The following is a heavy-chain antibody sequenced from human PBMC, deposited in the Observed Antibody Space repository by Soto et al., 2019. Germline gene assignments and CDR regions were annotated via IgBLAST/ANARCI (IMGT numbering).Heavy chain of an antibody. D-gene: IGHD1-26*01. J-gene: IGHJ5*02. CDR3: ARVALSGGGWLDP. V-gene: IGHV1-46*01. CDR2: INPRGGST. Sequence: QVQLVQSGAEVKKPGASVNVSCKASGYTFTGYYMHWVRQAPGQGLEWMGIINPRGGSTTYAQKFQGRVTVTRDTSTSTVYMELSNVRSDDTAIYYCARVALSGGGWLDPWGQGTLVTVSS. CDR1: GYTFTGYY.